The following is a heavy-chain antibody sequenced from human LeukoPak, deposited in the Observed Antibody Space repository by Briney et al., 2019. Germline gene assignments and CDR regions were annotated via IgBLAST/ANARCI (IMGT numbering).Heavy chain of an antibody. CDR2: VSYSGSS. D-gene: IGHD7-27*01. V-gene: IGHV4-59*08. CDR3: ARLQGRGDNYLDY. CDR1: GGSISTYY. J-gene: IGHJ4*02. Sequence: SETLPLTCTVSGGSISTYYWSWIRQPPGKRLEWIGYVSYSGSSSSNPSLESRVTISVDMSKNQFSLRLSSVTASDTAVYYCARLQGRGDNYLDYWGQGTLVTVSS.